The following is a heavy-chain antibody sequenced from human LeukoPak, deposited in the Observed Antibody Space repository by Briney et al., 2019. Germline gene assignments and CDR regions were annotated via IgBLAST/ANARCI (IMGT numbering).Heavy chain of an antibody. V-gene: IGHV4-38-2*02. D-gene: IGHD3-3*01. Sequence: SETLSLTCTVSGYSISSGYYWGWIRQPPGKGLEWIGSIYHSGSTYYNPSLKSRVTISVDTSKNQFSLKLSSVTAADTAVYYCARDKYDFWSGYYMSWGQGTLVTVSS. CDR3: ARDKYDFWSGYYMS. J-gene: IGHJ4*02. CDR2: IYHSGST. CDR1: GYSISSGYY.